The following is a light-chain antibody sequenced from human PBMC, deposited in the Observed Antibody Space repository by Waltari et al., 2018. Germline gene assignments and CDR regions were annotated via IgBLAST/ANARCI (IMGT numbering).Light chain of an antibody. CDR1: ALPKQY. V-gene: IGLV3-25*03. CDR2: KDT. Sequence: SYELTQPPSVSVSPGQTAKIPCSGDALPKQYTYWYQQKPGQAPLLVIYKDTERPSGILERFSGASSGTTVTLTISGVQAEDEADYYCLSAYSGGSQGVFGGGTKLTVL. J-gene: IGLJ2*01. CDR3: LSAYSGGSQGV.